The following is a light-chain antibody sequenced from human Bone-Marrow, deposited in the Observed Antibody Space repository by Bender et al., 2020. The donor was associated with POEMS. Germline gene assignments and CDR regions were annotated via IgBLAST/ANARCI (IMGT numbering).Light chain of an antibody. V-gene: IGLV2-11*01. CDR1: SDVGDFNY. J-gene: IGLJ2*01. CDR2: DVS. Sequence: QSALTQPRSVSGSPGQSVTISCTGTSDVGDFNYVSWYQQHPGKAPILMIHDVSMRPSGVPDRFSGSKSGNTASLTISGLQAEDEADYFCQSYDSSLSGSAVFGGGTTLTVL. CDR3: QSYDSSLSGSAV.